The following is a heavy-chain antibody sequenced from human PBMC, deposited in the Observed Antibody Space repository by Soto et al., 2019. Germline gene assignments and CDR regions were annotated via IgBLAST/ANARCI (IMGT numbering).Heavy chain of an antibody. V-gene: IGHV3-30-3*01. J-gene: IGHJ4*02. CDR2: ISYDGSNK. D-gene: IGHD2-15*01. Sequence: ESVGGVVQPGRSLRLSCAASGFTFSSYAMHWVRQAPGKGLEWVAVISYDGSNKYYADSVKGRFTISRDNSKNTLYLQMNSLRAEDTAVYYCARDDSGYCSGGSCYPDWGQGTLVTVSS. CDR1: GFTFSSYA. CDR3: ARDDSGYCSGGSCYPD.